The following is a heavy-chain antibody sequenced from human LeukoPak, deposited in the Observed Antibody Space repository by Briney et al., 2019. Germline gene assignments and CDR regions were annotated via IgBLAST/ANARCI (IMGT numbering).Heavy chain of an antibody. CDR1: GGSIRSSDYY. CDR2: IYYSGTT. J-gene: IGHJ5*02. CDR3: ATRGTWVQPVDH. V-gene: IGHV4-39*02. D-gene: IGHD1-26*01. Sequence: SETLSLTCTVSGGSIRSSDYYWAWIRPPPGKDLEWIGNIYYSGTTYYSPSLKGRITMSVDTSNNHFSLKLTSVTAADTAVYYCATRGTWVQPVDHWGQGALVIVSS.